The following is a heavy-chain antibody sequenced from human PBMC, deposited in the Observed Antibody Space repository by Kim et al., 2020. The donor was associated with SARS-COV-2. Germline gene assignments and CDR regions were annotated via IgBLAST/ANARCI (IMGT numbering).Heavy chain of an antibody. CDR1: SGSFSGYY. CDR2: INHSGST. J-gene: IGHJ4*02. Sequence: SETLSLTCAVYSGSFSGYYWSWIRQPPGKGLEWIGEINHSGSTNYNPSLKSRVTISVDTSKNQFSLKVNSVTAADTAVYYCARDPGSGWYGYSDYWGQGTLVTVSS. V-gene: IGHV4-34*01. D-gene: IGHD6-19*01. CDR3: ARDPGSGWYGYSDY.